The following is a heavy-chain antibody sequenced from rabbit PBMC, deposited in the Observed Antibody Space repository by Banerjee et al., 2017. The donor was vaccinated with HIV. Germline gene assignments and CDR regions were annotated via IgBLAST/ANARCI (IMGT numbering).Heavy chain of an antibody. CDR1: GFSFSSSYW. Sequence: QEHLEESGGDLVKPEGSLTLTCTASGFSFSSSYWICWVRQAPGKGPEWIACIYAGDGSTDYASWAKGRFTISKTSSTTVTLQMTSLTAADTATYFCARSMSYYVLGGTYLGYFNLWGPGTLVTVS. CDR2: IYAGDGST. D-gene: IGHD1-1*01. CDR3: ARSMSYYVLGGTYLGYFNL. J-gene: IGHJ4*01. V-gene: IGHV1S45*01.